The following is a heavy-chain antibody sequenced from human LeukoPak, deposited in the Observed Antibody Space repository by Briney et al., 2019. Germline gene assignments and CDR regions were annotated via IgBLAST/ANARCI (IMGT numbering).Heavy chain of an antibody. V-gene: IGHV3-23*01. D-gene: IGHD6-6*01. CDR1: GFTISSYA. CDR3: AKDRYSSSYNFDY. J-gene: IGHJ4*02. CDR2: ISGSGGST. Sequence: GGSLRLSCAASGFTISSYAMSWVRQAAGKGLEWVSPISGSGGSTYYADSVKGRFTISRDNSKNTLYLQMNSLRAEDTAVYYCAKDRYSSSYNFDYWGQGTLVTVSS.